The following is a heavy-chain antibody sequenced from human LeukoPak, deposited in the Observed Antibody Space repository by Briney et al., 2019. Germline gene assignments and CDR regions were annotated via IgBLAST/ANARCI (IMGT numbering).Heavy chain of an antibody. J-gene: IGHJ4*02. D-gene: IGHD3-10*01. Sequence: GASVKVFCKASGYTFTSYGISWVRQAPGQGLEWMGWISAYNGNTNYAQKLQGRVTMTTDTSTSTAYMELRSLRSDDTAVYYCARGGRRTYYYGSGSYYLVYWGQGTLVTVSS. CDR1: GYTFTSYG. CDR2: ISAYNGNT. V-gene: IGHV1-18*01. CDR3: ARGGRRTYYYGSGSYYLVY.